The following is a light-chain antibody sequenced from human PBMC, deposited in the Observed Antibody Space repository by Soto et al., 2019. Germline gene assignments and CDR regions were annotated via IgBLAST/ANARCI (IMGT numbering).Light chain of an antibody. Sequence: DIQMTQSPSSLSASVGDRVTITCRASQRISSYLNWYQHKPGKAPRLLIYAASSLQSGVPSRFSGSGYGTDFTLTISSLQPEDFATYYCQQSYSTLDYTFGQGTKVEIK. CDR3: QQSYSTLDYT. CDR2: AAS. J-gene: IGKJ2*01. V-gene: IGKV1-39*01. CDR1: QRISSY.